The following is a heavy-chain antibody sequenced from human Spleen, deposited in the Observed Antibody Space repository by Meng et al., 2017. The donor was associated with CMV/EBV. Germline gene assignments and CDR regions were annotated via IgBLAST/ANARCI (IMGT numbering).Heavy chain of an antibody. J-gene: IGHJ3*01. V-gene: IGHV5-51*01. D-gene: IGHD2-21*01. Sequence: CKGSGYSFVNYWVGWVRQMPGRGLGWMGIMYPGNSETRYSPSFQGQVTISADKSISTANLQWSSLKASDTAIYYCARKDYSSDAFDVWGQGTLVTVSS. CDR2: MYPGNSET. CDR1: GYSFVNYW. CDR3: ARKDYSSDAFDV.